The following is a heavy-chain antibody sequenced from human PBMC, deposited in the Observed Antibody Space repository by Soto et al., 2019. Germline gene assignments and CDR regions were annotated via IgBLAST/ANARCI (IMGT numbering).Heavy chain of an antibody. Sequence: QVQLQQWGAGLLKPSETLSLTCAVYGGSFSGYYWSWIRQPPGKGLEWIGEINHSGSTNYNPSLKSRVTISVDTSKNQFSLKLSSVPAADTAVYYCARGLVVVPAAMPAFLWWFDPWGQGTLVTVSS. CDR2: INHSGST. CDR1: GGSFSGYY. V-gene: IGHV4-34*01. CDR3: ARGLVVVPAAMPAFLWWFDP. D-gene: IGHD2-2*01. J-gene: IGHJ5*02.